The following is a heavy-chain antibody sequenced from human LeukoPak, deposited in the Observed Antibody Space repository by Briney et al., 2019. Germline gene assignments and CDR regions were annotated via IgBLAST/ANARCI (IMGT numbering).Heavy chain of an antibody. D-gene: IGHD5-18*01. Sequence: PGGSLRLSCAASVFTFSSYSMNWVRQAPGKGLEWVSSISSGSKYIYNADSVKGRFTTSRDNAKNSLYPQMNSLRAEDTAVYYCARALSYSYGSMDFWGQGTLVIVSS. CDR2: ISSGSKYI. V-gene: IGHV3-21*01. CDR3: ARALSYSYGSMDF. J-gene: IGHJ4*02. CDR1: VFTFSSYS.